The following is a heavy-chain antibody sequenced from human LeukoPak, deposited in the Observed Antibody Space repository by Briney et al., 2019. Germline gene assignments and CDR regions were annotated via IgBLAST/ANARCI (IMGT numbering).Heavy chain of an antibody. CDR2: IYPSDSDT. CDR1: GYSFTSYW. J-gene: IGHJ4*02. Sequence: HGESLKISCKGSGYSFTSYWIGWVRQKPGKGLEWMGIIYPSDSDTRYSPSFQGQVTFSADKSISTAYLQWSSLKASDTAMYFCARRDYYDSSGPDYWGQGTLVTVPS. CDR3: ARRDYYDSSGPDY. D-gene: IGHD3-22*01. V-gene: IGHV5-51*01.